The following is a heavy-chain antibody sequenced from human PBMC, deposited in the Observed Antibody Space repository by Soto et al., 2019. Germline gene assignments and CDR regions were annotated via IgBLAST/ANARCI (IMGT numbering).Heavy chain of an antibody. V-gene: IGHV1-69*01. D-gene: IGHD7-27*01. J-gene: IGHJ6*02. Sequence: QVQLVQSGAEVKKPGSSVKVSCMASGGTFNTYNINWVRQAPGQGLEWMGGILPIFGTTNYAQRFQGRVTITADDSTSTAYMELSSLRSEDTAVYYCARDETGDSYYYYYGMDVWGQGTTVTVTS. CDR2: ILPIFGTT. CDR3: ARDETGDSYYYYYGMDV. CDR1: GGTFNTYN.